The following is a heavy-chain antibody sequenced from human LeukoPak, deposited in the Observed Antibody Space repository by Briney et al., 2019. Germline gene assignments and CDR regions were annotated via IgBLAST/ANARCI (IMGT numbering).Heavy chain of an antibody. CDR1: GGTFRSYA. D-gene: IGHD3-3*01. CDR2: IIPIFGTA. V-gene: IGHV1-69*01. CDR3: ARDRERITIFGVAPAFDY. J-gene: IGHJ4*02. Sequence: SVKVSCKASGGTFRSYAISWVRQAPGQGLEWMGGIIPIFGTANYAQKFQGRVTITADESTSTAYMELSSLRSEDTAVYYCARDRERITIFGVAPAFDYWGQGTLVTVSS.